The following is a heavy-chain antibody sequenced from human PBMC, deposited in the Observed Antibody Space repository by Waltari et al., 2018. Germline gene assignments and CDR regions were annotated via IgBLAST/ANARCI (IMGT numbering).Heavy chain of an antibody. D-gene: IGHD3-16*01. J-gene: IGHJ4*02. Sequence: QVDLVQSGAEVRKPGASVTLSCEASGYIFTSYTRHWVRQAPGQGLEWMGGINAGNGRTRYSQNFQDRVTITRDTSANRVYMELRSLRTEDTAVYFCAREGGPFDYWRQGTLLTVSS. CDR2: INAGNGRT. CDR3: AREGGPFDY. V-gene: IGHV1-3*01. CDR1: GYIFTSYT.